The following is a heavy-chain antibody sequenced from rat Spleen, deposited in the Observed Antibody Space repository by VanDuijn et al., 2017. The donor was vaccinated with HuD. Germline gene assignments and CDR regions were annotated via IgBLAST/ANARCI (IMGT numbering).Heavy chain of an antibody. CDR2: ISYNGITT. V-gene: IGHV5-29*01. Sequence: EVQLVESGGGLVQPGRSLKLSCAASGFTFNNYGMAWVRQAPTKGLEWVATISYNGITTYYRGSVRGPFTISGDDAKTTLYLQMDSLMPEDTATYYCSRHDYSGVITNWFAYWGQGTLVTVSS. D-gene: IGHD4-3*01. CDR3: SRHDYSGVITNWFAY. J-gene: IGHJ3*01. CDR1: GFTFNNYG.